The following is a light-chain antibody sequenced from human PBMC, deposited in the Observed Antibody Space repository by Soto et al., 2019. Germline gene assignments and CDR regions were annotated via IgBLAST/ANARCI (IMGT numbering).Light chain of an antibody. CDR2: DAS. J-gene: IGKJ2*01. Sequence: EIVLTQSPATLSLSPGEGASLSCRASQSVGTYMAWYQHKPGQAPRLLIYDASKRATGIPARFSGSGSGTNFTFTISSQEPADFALYFCQLRSSWPPYTFAQGTKLGIK. CDR3: QLRSSWPPYT. V-gene: IGKV3-11*01. CDR1: QSVGTY.